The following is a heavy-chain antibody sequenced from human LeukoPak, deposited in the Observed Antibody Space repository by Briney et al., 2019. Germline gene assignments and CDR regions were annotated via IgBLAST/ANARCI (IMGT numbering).Heavy chain of an antibody. J-gene: IGHJ3*02. Sequence: GGSLRLSCAASGFTFSSYAMSWVRQAPGKGLEWVSATSGSGGSTYYADSVTGRFTISRDNSKNTLYLQMNSLRAEDTAVYYCAKDVGRATDAFDIWGQGTMVTVSS. CDR1: GFTFSSYA. CDR3: AKDVGRATDAFDI. V-gene: IGHV3-23*01. CDR2: TSGSGGST.